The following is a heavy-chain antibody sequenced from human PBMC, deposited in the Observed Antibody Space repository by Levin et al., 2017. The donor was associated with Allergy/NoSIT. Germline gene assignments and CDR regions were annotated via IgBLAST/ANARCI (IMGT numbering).Heavy chain of an antibody. V-gene: IGHV4-39*01. CDR2: IYYSGST. D-gene: IGHD2-15*01. CDR1: GGSISSSSYY. CDR3: ARRRRGYCSGGSCYSGDHFFDY. Sequence: SETLSLTCTVSGGSISSSSYYWGWIRQPPGKGLEWIGSIYYSGSTYYNPSLKSRVTISVDTSKNQFSLKLSSVTAADTAVYYCARRRRGYCSGGSCYSGDHFFDYWGQGTLVTVSS. J-gene: IGHJ4*02.